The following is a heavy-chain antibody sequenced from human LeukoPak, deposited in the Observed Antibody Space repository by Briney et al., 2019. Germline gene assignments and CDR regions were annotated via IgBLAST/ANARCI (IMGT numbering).Heavy chain of an antibody. CDR1: GFTFSSYA. CDR3: AKDPTYYDILTGYEDVDDWSDP. V-gene: IGHV3-23*01. D-gene: IGHD3-9*01. Sequence: GGSLRLSCAASGFTFSSYAMSWVRQAPGKGLEWVSAISGSGGSTYYADSVKGRFTISRDNSKNTLYLQMNSLRAEDTAVYYCAKDPTYYDILTGYEDVDDWSDPWGQGTLVTVSS. J-gene: IGHJ5*02. CDR2: ISGSGGST.